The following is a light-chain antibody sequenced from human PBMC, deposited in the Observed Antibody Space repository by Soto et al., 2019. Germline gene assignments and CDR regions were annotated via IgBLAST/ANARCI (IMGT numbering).Light chain of an antibody. CDR2: SAS. CDR3: LQDYNYPQT. J-gene: IGKJ1*01. V-gene: IGKV4-1*01. Sequence: DIVMTQSPDSLAVSLGERATINCKSSQSVLYSSNNKNYLAWYQQKPGQAPRFLIYSASSRATGIPDRFSGSGSGTDFTLTINGLQPEDFATYYCLQDYNYPQTFGQGTKV. CDR1: QSVLYSSNNKNY.